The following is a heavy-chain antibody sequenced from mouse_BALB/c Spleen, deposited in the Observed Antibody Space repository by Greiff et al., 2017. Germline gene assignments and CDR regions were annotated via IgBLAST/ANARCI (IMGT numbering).Heavy chain of an antibody. CDR2: ISSGGSYT. CDR1: GFTFSSYG. Sequence: EVMLVESGGDLVKPGGSLKLSCAASGFTFSSYGMSWVRQTPDKRLEWVATISSGGSYTYYPDSVKGRFTISRDNAKNTLYLQMSSLKSEDTAMYYCARHGCNYAMDYWGQGTSVTVSS. CDR3: ARHGCNYAMDY. V-gene: IGHV5-6*01. J-gene: IGHJ4*01.